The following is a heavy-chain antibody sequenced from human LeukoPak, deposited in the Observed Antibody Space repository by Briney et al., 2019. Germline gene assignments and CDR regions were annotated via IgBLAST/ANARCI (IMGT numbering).Heavy chain of an antibody. Sequence: SETLSLTCTVSGGSISGYYWSWIRRPPAKGLEWIGHIYYSGSADYNASLKSRATMFVDTSKNEFSLTLRSVTAADTAVYYCARVGDSSGYSVPDSWGQGTLVTVSS. CDR3: ARVGDSSGYSVPDS. CDR2: IYYSGSA. D-gene: IGHD3-22*01. CDR1: GGSISGYY. V-gene: IGHV4-59*01. J-gene: IGHJ4*02.